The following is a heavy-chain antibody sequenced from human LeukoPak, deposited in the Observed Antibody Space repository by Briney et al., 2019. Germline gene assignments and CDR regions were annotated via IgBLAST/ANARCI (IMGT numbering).Heavy chain of an antibody. J-gene: IGHJ5*02. CDR2: IYYSGST. Sequence: PSETLSLTCTVSGGSICSYYWSWIRQPPGRGLEWIGYIYYSGSTNYNPSLKSRVTISVDTSKNQSALKPSSVTATDTAVYYCARGGMITFGGVIVRNWFDPWGQGTLVTVSS. D-gene: IGHD3-16*02. V-gene: IGHV4-59*12. CDR3: ARGGMITFGGVIVRNWFDP. CDR1: GGSICSYY.